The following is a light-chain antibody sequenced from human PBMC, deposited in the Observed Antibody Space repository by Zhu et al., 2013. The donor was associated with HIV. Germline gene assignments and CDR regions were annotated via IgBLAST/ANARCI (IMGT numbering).Light chain of an antibody. J-gene: IGKJ1*01. Sequence: DIVLTQSPATLSLSPGERATLSCRASQSVSSSYLAWYQQKPGQAPRLLIYGASTRATGIPARFSGSGSGTEFTLTISGLQSEDFAVYYCQQYNNWPPWTFGQGTKVEIK. CDR1: QSVSSSY. CDR2: GAS. CDR3: QQYNNWPPWT. V-gene: IGKV3-15*01.